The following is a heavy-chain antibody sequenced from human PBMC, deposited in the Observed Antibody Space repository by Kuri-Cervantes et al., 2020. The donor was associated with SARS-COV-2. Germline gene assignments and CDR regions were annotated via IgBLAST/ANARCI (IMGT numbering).Heavy chain of an antibody. CDR3: AHTLVVPDFDY. CDR2: IYWNDDK. Sequence: SGPTLVKPTQTLTLTYTFSGFSLSTSGVGVGCIRQPPGKALEGLALIYWNDDKRYSPSLKSRLTITKDTSKNQVVLTMTNMDPVDTSTYYCAHTLVVPDFDYWGQGTLVTVSS. J-gene: IGHJ4*02. V-gene: IGHV2-5*01. D-gene: IGHD2-2*01. CDR1: GFSLSTSGVG.